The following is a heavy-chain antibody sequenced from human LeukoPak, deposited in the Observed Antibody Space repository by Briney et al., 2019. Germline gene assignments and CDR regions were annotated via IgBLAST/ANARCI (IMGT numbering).Heavy chain of an antibody. J-gene: IGHJ3*02. D-gene: IGHD1-26*01. CDR1: GFTFSSHY. CDR3: ARESNSGGDAFDI. Sequence: GGSLRLSCAASGFTFSSHYMTWVRQAPGKGLEWVANIKQDSSDKFYVDSVRGRFTISRDNAKNSPYLQMNSLRAEDTAVYYCARESNSGGDAFDIWGPGTMVTVSS. CDR2: IKQDSSDK. V-gene: IGHV3-7*01.